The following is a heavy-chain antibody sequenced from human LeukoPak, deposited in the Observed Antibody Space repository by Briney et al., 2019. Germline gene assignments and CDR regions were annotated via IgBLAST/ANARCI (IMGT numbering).Heavy chain of an antibody. CDR3: ARDPHDSSP. V-gene: IGHV1-69*04. CDR1: GGTFSSYA. D-gene: IGHD3-22*01. J-gene: IGHJ4*02. Sequence: SVKASCKASGGTFSSYAISWVRQAPGQGLEWMGRIIPILGIANYAQKFQGRVTITADKSTSTAYMELSSLRSEDTAVYYCARDPHDSSPWGQGTLVTVSS. CDR2: IIPILGIA.